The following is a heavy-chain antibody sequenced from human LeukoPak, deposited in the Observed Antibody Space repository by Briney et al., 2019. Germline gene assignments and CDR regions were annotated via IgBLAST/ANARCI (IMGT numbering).Heavy chain of an antibody. CDR3: ARDRYYDSSGYFIPGHWFDP. CDR2: IYYSGST. D-gene: IGHD3-22*01. CDR1: GGSISSSSYY. J-gene: IGHJ5*02. Sequence: PSETLSLTCTVSGGSISSSSYYWGWIRQPPGKGLEWIGSIYYSGSTYYNPSLKSRVTISVDTSKNQFSLKLSSVTAADTAVYYCARDRYYDSSGYFIPGHWFDPWGQGTLVTVSS. V-gene: IGHV4-39*07.